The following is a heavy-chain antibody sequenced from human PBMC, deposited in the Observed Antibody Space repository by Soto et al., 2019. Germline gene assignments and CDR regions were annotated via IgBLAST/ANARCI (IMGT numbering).Heavy chain of an antibody. CDR3: ARDRPQSAFDI. J-gene: IGHJ3*02. V-gene: IGHV4-59*01. Sequence: SETLSLTCTVSGGSISSYYWSLIRQPPGKGLEWIGYIYYSGSTNYNPSLKSRVTISVDTSKNQFSLKLSSVTAADTAVYYCARDRPQSAFDIWGQGTMVTVSS. CDR2: IYYSGST. D-gene: IGHD6-6*01. CDR1: GGSISSYY.